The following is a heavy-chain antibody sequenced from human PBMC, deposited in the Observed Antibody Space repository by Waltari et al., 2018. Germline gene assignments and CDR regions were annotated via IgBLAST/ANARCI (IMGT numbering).Heavy chain of an antibody. CDR1: GGSISSSSYY. V-gene: IGHV4-39*01. CDR2: IYYSGRT. Sequence: QLQLQESGPGLVKPSETLSLTCTVSGGSISSSSYYWGWIRQPPGKGLEWIGSIYYSGRTYNNPARKSRVTISVDTSKNQFSLKLSSVTAADTAVYYCASLLGDFWSGYYTRYAFDIWGQGTMVTVSS. CDR3: ASLLGDFWSGYYTRYAFDI. J-gene: IGHJ3*02. D-gene: IGHD3-3*01.